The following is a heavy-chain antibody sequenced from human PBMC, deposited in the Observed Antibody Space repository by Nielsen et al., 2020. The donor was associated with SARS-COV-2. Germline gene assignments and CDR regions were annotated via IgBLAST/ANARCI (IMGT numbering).Heavy chain of an antibody. Sequence: GGSLRLSCAASGFTFSSYAMSWVRQAPGKGLEWVSVISGSGGSTYYADSVKGRFTISRDNSKNTLYLQMNSLRAEDTAVYYCAKDPRIVGATAIDAFDIWGQGTMVTVSS. CDR3: AKDPRIVGATAIDAFDI. CDR1: GFTFSSYA. V-gene: IGHV3-23*01. D-gene: IGHD1-26*01. J-gene: IGHJ3*02. CDR2: ISGSGGST.